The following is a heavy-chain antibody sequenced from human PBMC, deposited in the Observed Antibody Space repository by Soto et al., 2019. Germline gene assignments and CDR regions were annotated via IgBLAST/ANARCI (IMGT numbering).Heavy chain of an antibody. CDR1: GGSISSSGYY. J-gene: IGHJ5*02. V-gene: IGHV4-31*03. CDR3: ASGVGSSFDP. D-gene: IGHD1-26*01. Sequence: QVQLQESGPGLVKPSQTLSLTCSVSGGSISSSGYYWSWIRQHPGKGLEWIGYMYYGGSTYYNPSRKSRVTISRDTLKNQCSLKLSSVTAADTAVYYCASGVGSSFDPWGQGTLVTVSS. CDR2: MYYGGST.